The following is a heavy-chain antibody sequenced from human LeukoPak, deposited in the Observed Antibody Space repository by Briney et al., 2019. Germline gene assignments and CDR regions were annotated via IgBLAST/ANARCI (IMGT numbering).Heavy chain of an antibody. Sequence: SETPCVTSTDPRGSIISYYWCWSWQPARKGRGRMWPTYTNGSTNYNPSLKSRITMSVDTSTNQYLLKLSSVPAADAAVHYWTRVVTTVTPVGYYYYYRDVWGKGTTVTVSS. CDR1: RGSIISYY. CDR2: TYTNGST. J-gene: IGHJ6*03. CDR3: TRVVTTVTPVGYYYYYRDV. D-gene: IGHD4-11*01. V-gene: IGHV4-4*07.